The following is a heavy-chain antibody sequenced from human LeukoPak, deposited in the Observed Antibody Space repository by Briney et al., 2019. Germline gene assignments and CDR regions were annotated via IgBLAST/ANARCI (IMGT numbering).Heavy chain of an antibody. V-gene: IGHV4-39*01. Sequence: SETLSLTCTVSGGSISSTGHYWAWIRQPPGRGLEWIGRMFYGENTHYNPSLARRVTISADTSRNQFSLKLSSLTAADTAVYFCGRLGSIGWQYYPGLDTWGQGTTVTVSS. J-gene: IGHJ6*02. D-gene: IGHD6-19*01. CDR2: MFYGENT. CDR1: GGSISSTGHY. CDR3: GRLGSIGWQYYPGLDT.